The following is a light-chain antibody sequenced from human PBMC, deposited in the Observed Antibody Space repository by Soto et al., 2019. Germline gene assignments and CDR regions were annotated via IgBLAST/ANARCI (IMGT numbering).Light chain of an antibody. Sequence: QSVLTQPASVSGSPGQSITISCTGTSSDIGAYDFVSWYQQHPDKAPKLMIYEVSNRPSGVSNRFSGFKSVNTATLTISGLQAEDEADYYCSSYTSSSTRVFGTGTKVTGL. CDR2: EVS. CDR1: SSDIGAYDF. V-gene: IGLV2-14*03. J-gene: IGLJ1*01. CDR3: SSYTSSSTRV.